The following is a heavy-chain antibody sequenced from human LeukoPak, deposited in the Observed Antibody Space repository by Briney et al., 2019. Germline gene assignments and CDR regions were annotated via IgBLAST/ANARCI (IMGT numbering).Heavy chain of an antibody. D-gene: IGHD2-2*02. CDR3: ARSRIVVVPAAISVYYYYYMDV. Sequence: SQTLSLTCTVSGGSISSGSYYWSWIRQPAGKGLEWIGRIYTSGSTNYNPSLKSRVTISVDTSKNQFSLKLSSVTAADTAVYYCARSRIVVVPAAISVYYYYYMDVWGKGTTVTVSS. J-gene: IGHJ6*03. CDR2: IYTSGST. CDR1: GGSISSGSYY. V-gene: IGHV4-61*02.